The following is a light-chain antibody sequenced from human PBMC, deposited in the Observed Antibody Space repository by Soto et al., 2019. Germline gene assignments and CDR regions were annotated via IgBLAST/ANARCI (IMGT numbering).Light chain of an antibody. Sequence: QSALTQPASVSWSPGQSITISCTGTSSDVGGYNYVSWFQQHPGNASKLMIYDVSNRPSGVSIRFSGSKSGNTASLTTSGLQAEDEADYYCSSYTSSSPYVFGTGTKVTVL. CDR1: SSDVGGYNY. J-gene: IGLJ1*01. V-gene: IGLV2-14*01. CDR3: SSYTSSSPYV. CDR2: DVS.